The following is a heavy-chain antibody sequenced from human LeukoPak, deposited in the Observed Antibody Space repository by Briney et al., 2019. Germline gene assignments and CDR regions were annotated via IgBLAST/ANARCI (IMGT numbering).Heavy chain of an antibody. CDR2: ISSGGSTI. Sequence: PGGSLRLSCAASGLTFSSYEMNWVRQATGKGLEGVSYISSGGSTIYYADSVKGRFTISRDNAKNSLYLQMNSLRAEDTAVYYCARDLRSTRNWGSHVMNDYWGRGTVITVS. V-gene: IGHV3-48*03. CDR3: ARDLRSTRNWGSHVMNDY. J-gene: IGHJ4*02. D-gene: IGHD1-1*01. CDR1: GLTFSSYE.